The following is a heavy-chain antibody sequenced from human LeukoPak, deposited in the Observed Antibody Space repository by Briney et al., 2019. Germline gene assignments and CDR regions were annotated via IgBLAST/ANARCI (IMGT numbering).Heavy chain of an antibody. CDR2: ISDSGYTT. CDR3: AKGIERTTVTTFDY. V-gene: IGHV3-23*01. D-gene: IGHD4-17*01. J-gene: IGHJ4*02. Sequence: GGSLRLSCAASGFSFSSYGMAWVRQAPGKGLEWVPGISDSGYTTYYADSVKGRFTISRDNSKNTLYLQMNSLRAEDTAVYYCAKGIERTTVTTFDYWGQGTLVTVSS. CDR1: GFSFSSYG.